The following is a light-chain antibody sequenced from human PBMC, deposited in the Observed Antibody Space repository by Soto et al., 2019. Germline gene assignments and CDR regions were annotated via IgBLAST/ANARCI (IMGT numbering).Light chain of an antibody. CDR1: SANIGAAYN. J-gene: IGLJ1*01. CDR3: TSHAGTINFPDI. V-gene: IGLV1-40*01. CDR2: SNN. Sequence: QSVLTRPPSVSGAPGQRVTISCTGSSANIGAAYNVDWYQQLPGTAPKLLIYSNNNRPSGVPARFSGSKSGNTASLTVSGLQAEDEADYYCTSHAGTINFPDIFGTGTKVTVL.